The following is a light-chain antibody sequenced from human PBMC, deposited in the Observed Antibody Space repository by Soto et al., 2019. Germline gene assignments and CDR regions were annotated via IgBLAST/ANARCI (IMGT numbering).Light chain of an antibody. CDR2: GTS. Sequence: EIVMTQSPASLSVSPGERATLSCRASQSVSSNLAWYQQKPGQAPRLLIYGTSTRAPGVPARFSGSGSGTESTLTISSLQSEDFAVYYCQQYDNWPLTFGQGTEVEIK. CDR3: QQYDNWPLT. J-gene: IGKJ1*01. V-gene: IGKV3-15*01. CDR1: QSVSSN.